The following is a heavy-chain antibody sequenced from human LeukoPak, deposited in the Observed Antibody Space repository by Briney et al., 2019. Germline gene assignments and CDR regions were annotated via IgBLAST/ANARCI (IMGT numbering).Heavy chain of an antibody. CDR1: GGSFSGYY. CDR3: ARREEGSGWYSIRYYFDY. D-gene: IGHD6-19*01. Sequence: SETLSLTCAVYGGSFSGYYWSWIRQPPGKGLEWIGEINHSGSTNYNPSLKSRVTISVDTSKNQFSLKLSSVTAADTAVYYCARREEGSGWYSIRYYFDYWGQGTLVTVSS. CDR2: INHSGST. J-gene: IGHJ4*02. V-gene: IGHV4-34*01.